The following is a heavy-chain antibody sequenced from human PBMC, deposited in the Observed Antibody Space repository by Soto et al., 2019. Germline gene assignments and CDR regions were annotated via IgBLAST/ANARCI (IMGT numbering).Heavy chain of an antibody. CDR1: GFTLSSYG. CDR2: ISYDGINK. V-gene: IGHV3-30*18. CDR3: AKDLHQQLVRGWFDP. Sequence: GGSLRLSCAASGFTLSSYGIHWVRQAPGKGLEWVAVISYDGINKYYADSVKGRFTISRDNSKNTLYLQMDSLRAEDTAVYYCAKDLHQQLVRGWFDPWGQGTLVTVSS. D-gene: IGHD6-13*01. J-gene: IGHJ5*02.